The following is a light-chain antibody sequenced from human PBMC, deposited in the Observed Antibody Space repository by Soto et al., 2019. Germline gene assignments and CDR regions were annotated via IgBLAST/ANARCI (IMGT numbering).Light chain of an antibody. V-gene: IGLV1-44*01. J-gene: IGLJ2*01. CDR1: SSNNGSNN. Sequence: QSVLTQPPSASGTPGQSITIYCSGSSSNNGSNNVYWYQQLPGTAPKLLIYSNNQRPSGVPARFSGSKSGTSASLAISGLQSEDEADYYCATCSDSLNVVFGGGTKLTVL. CDR3: ATCSDSLNVV. CDR2: SNN.